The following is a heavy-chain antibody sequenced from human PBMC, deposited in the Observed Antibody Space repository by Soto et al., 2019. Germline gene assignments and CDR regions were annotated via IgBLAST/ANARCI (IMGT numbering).Heavy chain of an antibody. V-gene: IGHV3-23*01. CDR2: ISGNGGNT. CDR1: RFTFRRCP. CDR3: AKNSENFGDSKYDY. Sequence: GGSLSPSCADSRFTFRRCPMICDPRARGKGLEWVSSISGNGGNTYYADSVKGRFTISRDNSKNTLYLQMNSLRAEDTAVYYCAKNSENFGDSKYDYWGQGTLVTVSS. D-gene: IGHD4-17*01. J-gene: IGHJ4*02.